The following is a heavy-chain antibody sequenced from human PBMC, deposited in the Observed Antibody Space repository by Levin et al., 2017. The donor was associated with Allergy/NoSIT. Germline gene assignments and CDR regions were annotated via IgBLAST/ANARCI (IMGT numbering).Heavy chain of an antibody. D-gene: IGHD2-2*01. Sequence: GESLKISCAASGFTFSGFWMHWVRQVPGKGLVWVSHINSDGSDTNYADSVKGRFTFSRDNAKNTLYLQMNSLRVEDTALYYCARGSGSSTSCLDSWGQGTLVTVSS. CDR1: GFTFSGFW. J-gene: IGHJ4*02. CDR2: INSDGSDT. CDR3: ARGSGSSTSCLDS. V-gene: IGHV3-74*01.